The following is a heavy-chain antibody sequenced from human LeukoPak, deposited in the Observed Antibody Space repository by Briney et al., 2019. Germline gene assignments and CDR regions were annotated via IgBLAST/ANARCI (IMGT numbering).Heavy chain of an antibody. D-gene: IGHD3-16*01. V-gene: IGHV4-39*07. CDR3: TRGGTDALSY. CDR1: GGSISSSSYY. Sequence: SETLSLTCTVSGGSISSSSYYWGWIRQPPGKGLEWIGSLDYSGSTYYNPSLKSRVTLSVDKSKNQFSLTLTSLTAADTAVYYCTRGGTDALSYWGQGALVTVSS. CDR2: LDYSGST. J-gene: IGHJ4*02.